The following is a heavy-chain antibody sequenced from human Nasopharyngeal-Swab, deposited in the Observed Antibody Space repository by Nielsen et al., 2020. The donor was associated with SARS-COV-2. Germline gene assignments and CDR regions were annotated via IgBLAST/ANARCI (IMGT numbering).Heavy chain of an antibody. Sequence: VRQAPGKGLEWGGRIKSKTEGGTTDYASPVKGRFTISRDDSKNTLYMQIISLQTEDPVVYYCPPRGGYWGQGTLVTVSS. CDR2: IKSKTEGGTT. CDR3: PPRGGY. V-gene: IGHV3-15*01. D-gene: IGHD3-10*01. J-gene: IGHJ4*02.